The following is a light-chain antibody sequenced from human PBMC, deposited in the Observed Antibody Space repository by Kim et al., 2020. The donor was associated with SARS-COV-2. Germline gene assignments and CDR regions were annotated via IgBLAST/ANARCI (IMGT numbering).Light chain of an antibody. CDR3: QEYATYSPWT. Sequence: SWLAWYQQKPGKAPNLLIYKTSSLQGGVPSRFSGSGSGTEFTLTISSLQPDDFATYYCQEYATYSPWTFGQGTKVEIK. CDR1: SW. V-gene: IGKV1-5*03. J-gene: IGKJ1*01. CDR2: KTS.